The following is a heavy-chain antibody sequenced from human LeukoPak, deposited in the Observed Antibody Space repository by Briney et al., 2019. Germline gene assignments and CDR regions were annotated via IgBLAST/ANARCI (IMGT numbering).Heavy chain of an antibody. CDR1: GDSINDYY. V-gene: IGHV4-59*01. CDR2: VAYSGNS. D-gene: IGHD3-10*02. CDR3: ARVVRGAVTFNRFDP. Sequence: SGTLSLTCTVSGDSINDYYWSWLRQTPGEGLEWIGFVAYSGNSNYNPSLESRVTISIDTSKNQFSLKLKSVTAADTANYYCARVVRGAVTFNRFDPWGQGTLVTVSS. J-gene: IGHJ5*02.